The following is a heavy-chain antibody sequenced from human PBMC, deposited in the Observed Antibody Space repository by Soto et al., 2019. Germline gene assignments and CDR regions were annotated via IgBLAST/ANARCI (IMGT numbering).Heavy chain of an antibody. CDR1: GYSFTSYW. D-gene: IGHD3-16*01. V-gene: IGHV5-51*01. Sequence: PGESLKISCKVSGYSFTSYWIGWLRQMPGKGLEWMGIIYPGDSDTRYSPSFQGQVTISADKSISTAYLQWSSLKASDTAMYYCARCPKRLLGDSCYFEYWGQGTLVNVSS. CDR3: ARCPKRLLGDSCYFEY. CDR2: IYPGDSDT. J-gene: IGHJ4*02.